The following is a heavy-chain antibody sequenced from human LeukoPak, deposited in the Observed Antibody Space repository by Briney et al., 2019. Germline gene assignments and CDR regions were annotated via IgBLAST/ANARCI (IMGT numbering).Heavy chain of an antibody. CDR3: ARDQGLTAPPPYGLDV. D-gene: IGHD5-18*01. J-gene: IGHJ6*02. V-gene: IGHV1-69*04. CDR2: IIPVLNIT. Sequence: SVKVSCKTSGGTFSSSAITWVRQAPGQGLEWMGRIIPVLNITTYAQKFQGSVTITADTSTSTVYMELSSLRSEETAVYYCARDQGLTAPPPYGLDVWGQGPRSSSP. CDR1: GGTFSSSA.